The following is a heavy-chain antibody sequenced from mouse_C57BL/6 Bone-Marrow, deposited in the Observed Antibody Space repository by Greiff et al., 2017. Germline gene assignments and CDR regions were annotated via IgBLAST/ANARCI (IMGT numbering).Heavy chain of an antibody. V-gene: IGHV1-81*01. Sequence: QVQLKQSGAELARPGASVKLSCQASGYTFTSYGISWVKQRTGQGLEWIGEIYPRSGNTYYNEKFKGKATLTADKSSSTAYMERRSLTSEDSAVYFCARYYYGSKDYWGQGTTLTVSS. D-gene: IGHD1-1*01. CDR1: GYTFTSYG. CDR2: IYPRSGNT. CDR3: ARYYYGSKDY. J-gene: IGHJ2*01.